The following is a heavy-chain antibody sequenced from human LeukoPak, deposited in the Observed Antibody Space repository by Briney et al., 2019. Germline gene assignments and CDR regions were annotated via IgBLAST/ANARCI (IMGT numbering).Heavy chain of an antibody. J-gene: IGHJ5*02. V-gene: IGHV3-48*04. CDR2: ISSSSTI. CDR1: GFTFSSYS. CDR3: ARDWRPP. Sequence: GGSLRPSCAASGFTFSSYSMNWVRQAPGKGLEWVSYISSSSTIYYADSVKGRFTISRDNAKNSLYLQMNSLRAEDTAVYYCARDWRPPWGQGTLVTVSS.